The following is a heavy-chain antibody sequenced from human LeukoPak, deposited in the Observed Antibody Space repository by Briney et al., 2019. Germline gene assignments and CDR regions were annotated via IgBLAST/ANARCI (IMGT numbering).Heavy chain of an antibody. D-gene: IGHD6-19*01. CDR2: IIPIFGTT. CDR1: GGTFNSYA. V-gene: IGHV1-69*06. Sequence: SVKVSCKASGGTFNSYAISWVRQAPGQGLEWMGGIIPIFGTTNYARKFRGRVTLTADKSTRTAYMELSSLRSEDTAVYYCAAGSGYGSGWFEEDPFDIWGQGTLVTVSS. CDR3: AAGSGYGSGWFEEDPFDI. J-gene: IGHJ3*02.